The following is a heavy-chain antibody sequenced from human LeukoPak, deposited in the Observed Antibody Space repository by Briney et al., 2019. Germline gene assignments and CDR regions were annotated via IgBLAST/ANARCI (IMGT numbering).Heavy chain of an antibody. J-gene: IGHJ4*02. V-gene: IGHV4-38-2*01. Sequence: SETLSLTCADSGYSISSGYYWGWIRQPPGKGLEWIGSIYHSGSTYYNPSLKSRVTISVDTSKNQFSLKLSSVAAADTAVYYCAGSMVRGVIKLDYWGQGTLVTVSS. CDR1: GYSISSGYY. D-gene: IGHD3-10*01. CDR2: IYHSGST. CDR3: AGSMVRGVIKLDY.